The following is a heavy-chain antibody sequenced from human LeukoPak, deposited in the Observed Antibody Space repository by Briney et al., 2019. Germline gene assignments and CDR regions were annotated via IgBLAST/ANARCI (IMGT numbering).Heavy chain of an antibody. Sequence: GGSPRLSCAASGFTFSSYDMHWVRQATGKGLEWVSAIGTAGDTYYPGSVKGRFTISRENAKNSLYLQMNSLRAGDTAVYYCARSLYSYGEYYYYGMDVWGQGTTVTVSS. CDR1: GFTFSSYD. CDR2: IGTAGDT. D-gene: IGHD5-18*01. CDR3: ARSLYSYGEYYYYGMDV. J-gene: IGHJ6*02. V-gene: IGHV3-13*01.